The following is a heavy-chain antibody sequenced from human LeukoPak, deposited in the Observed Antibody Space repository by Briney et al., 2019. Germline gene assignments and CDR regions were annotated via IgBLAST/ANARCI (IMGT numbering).Heavy chain of an antibody. J-gene: IGHJ4*02. D-gene: IGHD3-22*01. CDR1: GGSLSSDY. CDR3: AGTGDYYDSHFDY. V-gene: IGHV4-59*01. Sequence: PETLSLTCTVSGGSLSSDYWSWVRHPPGKGLEWIGYIYYSGSTNYNPSLRSRVTISVDTSKNQFSLKLSSVTAADTAVYYCAGTGDYYDSHFDYWGQGTLVTVSS. CDR2: IYYSGST.